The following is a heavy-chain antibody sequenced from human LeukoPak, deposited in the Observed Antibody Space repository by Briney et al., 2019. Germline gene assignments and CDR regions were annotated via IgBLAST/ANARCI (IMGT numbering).Heavy chain of an antibody. CDR1: GFTFSSYE. CDR2: IRSKAFGGTP. J-gene: IGHJ4*02. Sequence: GGSLRLSCAASGFTFSSYEMNWVRQAPGKGLEWVGFIRSKAFGGTPEYAASVRGRFTISRDDSKSIAYLQMNSLKTEDTAVYYCTRNTVTVHFDYWSQGTLVTVSS. V-gene: IGHV3-49*04. D-gene: IGHD4-17*01. CDR3: TRNTVTVHFDY.